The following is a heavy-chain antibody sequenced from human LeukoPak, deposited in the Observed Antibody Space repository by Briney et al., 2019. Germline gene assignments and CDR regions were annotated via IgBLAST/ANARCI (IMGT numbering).Heavy chain of an antibody. CDR2: ISWNSGSI. Sequence: GGSLRLSCVASGFTFDDYAMHWVRQAPGKGLEWVSGISWNSGSIGYADSVKGRFTISRDNAKNSLYLQMNSLRAEDTALYYCAKGEGIVATQFDPWGQGTLVTVSS. V-gene: IGHV3-9*01. CDR3: AKGEGIVATQFDP. D-gene: IGHD5-12*01. CDR1: GFTFDDYA. J-gene: IGHJ5*02.